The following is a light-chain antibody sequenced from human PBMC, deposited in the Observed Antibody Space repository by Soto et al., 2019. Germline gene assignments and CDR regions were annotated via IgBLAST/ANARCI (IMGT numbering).Light chain of an antibody. CDR2: AAS. CDR3: QHYGDSFTYT. CDR1: QSVGSTF. J-gene: IGKJ2*01. V-gene: IGKV3-20*01. Sequence: EIVLTQSPGTLSLSPGERATLSCRASQSVGSTFLAWYQQKPGQAPRLLIYAASSRATGIPDRFSGSGSGTDFTLTISRLEPEDFAVYYCQHYGDSFTYTFGQGTKVEMK.